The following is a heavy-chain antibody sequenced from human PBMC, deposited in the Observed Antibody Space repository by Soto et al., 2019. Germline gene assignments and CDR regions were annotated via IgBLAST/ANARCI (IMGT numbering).Heavy chain of an antibody. V-gene: IGHV4-59*12. J-gene: IGHJ6*02. CDR1: GGSISNYY. CDR3: ARWVRFGELSHYYYYGMDV. Sequence: SETLSLTCTVSGGSISNYYWSWIRQPPGKGLEWIGYIYYTGSTNYNPSLKSRVTISVDTSKNQFSLKLSSVTAADTAVYYCARWVRFGELSHYYYYGMDVWGQGTTVTVSS. D-gene: IGHD3-10*01. CDR2: IYYTGST.